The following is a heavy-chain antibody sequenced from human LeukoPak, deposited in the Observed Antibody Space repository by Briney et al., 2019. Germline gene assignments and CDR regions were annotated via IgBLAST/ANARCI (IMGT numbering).Heavy chain of an antibody. V-gene: IGHV1-46*01. CDR2: INPSGGST. Sequence: ASVKVSCKASGYIFTTYFIHWVRQAPGQGLEWMGIINPSGGSTSYAQKLQGRVTMTTDTSTSTAYMELRSLRSDDTAVYYCARMRYDNSGYFDFDYWGQGTLVTVSS. D-gene: IGHD3-22*01. CDR1: GYIFTTYF. J-gene: IGHJ4*02. CDR3: ARMRYDNSGYFDFDY.